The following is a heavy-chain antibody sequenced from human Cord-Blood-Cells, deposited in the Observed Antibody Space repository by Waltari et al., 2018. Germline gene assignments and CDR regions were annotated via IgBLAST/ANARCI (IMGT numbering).Heavy chain of an antibody. V-gene: IGHV1-69*04. Sequence: QVQLVQSGAEVKKPGSSVKVSCKASGGTFSSYAISWVRQAPGQGLEWMGRFSPILGIANYAQKVQGRVTITADESTSTAYMELSRLRSEDTAVYYCARGGNWNYFDYWGQGTLVTVSS. J-gene: IGHJ4*02. CDR1: GGTFSSYA. CDR3: ARGGNWNYFDY. CDR2: FSPILGIA. D-gene: IGHD1-20*01.